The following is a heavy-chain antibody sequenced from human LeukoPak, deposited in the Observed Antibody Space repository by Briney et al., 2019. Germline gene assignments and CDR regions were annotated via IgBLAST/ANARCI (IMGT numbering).Heavy chain of an antibody. CDR3: AREGYFGSGSYFP. V-gene: IGHV4-31*03. D-gene: IGHD3-10*01. J-gene: IGHJ5*02. CDR1: GGSISSGGYY. CDR2: IYYSGST. Sequence: SETLSLTCTVSGGSISSGGYYWSWIRQHPGKGLEWIGYIYYSGSTYYNPSLRSRVTISVDTSKNQFSLKLSSVTAADTAVYYCAREGYFGSGSYFPWGQGTLVTVSS.